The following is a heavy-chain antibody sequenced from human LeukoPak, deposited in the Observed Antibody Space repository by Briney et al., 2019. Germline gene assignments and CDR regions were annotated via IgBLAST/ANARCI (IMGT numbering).Heavy chain of an antibody. Sequence: PSETLSLTCAVSGGSISSGGYSWSWIRQPPGKGLEWIGYIYYSGSTYYNPSLKSRVTISVDTSKNQFSLKLSSVTAADTAVYYCARHYDYGDYDYWGQGTLVTVPS. D-gene: IGHD4-17*01. CDR2: IYYSGST. V-gene: IGHV4-30-2*03. CDR1: GGSISSGGYS. J-gene: IGHJ4*02. CDR3: ARHYDYGDYDY.